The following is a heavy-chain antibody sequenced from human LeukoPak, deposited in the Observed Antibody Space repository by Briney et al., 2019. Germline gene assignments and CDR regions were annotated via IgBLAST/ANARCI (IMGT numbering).Heavy chain of an antibody. CDR3: ARGGYCSSGSCSGRFDH. V-gene: IGHV3-23*01. D-gene: IGHD2-15*01. J-gene: IGHJ4*02. CDR2: ISGTGGST. Sequence: GGSLRLSCAASEFTFSSYAMSWVRPAPREVLEWISVISGTGGSTYYADSVKGRFTISRDNSKNTLYLQMGSLRAEDTAVYYCARGGYCSSGSCSGRFDHWGQGTLVTVSS. CDR1: EFTFSSYA.